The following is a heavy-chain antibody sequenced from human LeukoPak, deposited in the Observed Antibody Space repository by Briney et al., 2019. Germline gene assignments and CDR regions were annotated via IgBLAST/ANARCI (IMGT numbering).Heavy chain of an antibody. V-gene: IGHV3-21*01. J-gene: IGHJ4*02. D-gene: IGHD4-23*01. CDR2: ITSSSSYI. CDR1: GFTFSSYA. Sequence: GGSLRLSCAASGFTFSSYAMSWVRQAPGKGLEWVSSITSSSSYIYYADSVKGRFTISRDNAKNSLYLQMNSLRAEDTAVYYCARDGDYGGSPDYWGQGTLVTVSS. CDR3: ARDGDYGGSPDY.